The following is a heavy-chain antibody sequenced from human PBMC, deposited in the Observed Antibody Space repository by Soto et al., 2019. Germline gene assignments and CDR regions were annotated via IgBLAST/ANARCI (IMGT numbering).Heavy chain of an antibody. J-gene: IGHJ5*02. CDR1: GFTFSSYG. CDR2: ISYDGSNK. V-gene: IGHV3-30*18. D-gene: IGHD3-22*01. CDR3: AKDWYDSSGSP. Sequence: QVQLVESGGGVVQPGRSLRLSCAASGFTFSSYGMHWVRQAPGKGLEWVAVISYDGSNKYYADSMKGRFTISRDNSKNTLYLQMNSLRAEDTAVYYCAKDWYDSSGSPWGQGTLVTVSS.